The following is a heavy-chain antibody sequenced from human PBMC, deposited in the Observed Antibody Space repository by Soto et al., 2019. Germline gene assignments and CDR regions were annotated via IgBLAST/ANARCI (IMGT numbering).Heavy chain of an antibody. V-gene: IGHV5-51*01. J-gene: IGHJ4*02. CDR1: GYIFTNYW. CDR3: ARGYYDFWSGYYTGGYYDY. Sequence: GESLKISCKVSGYIFTNYWIGWVRQMPGKGLEWMGIIYPGDSETRYSPSFQGQVTISADKSISTAYLQWRSLKASDTAMYYCARGYYDFWSGYYTGGYYDYWGQGTLVIVSS. D-gene: IGHD3-3*01. CDR2: IYPGDSET.